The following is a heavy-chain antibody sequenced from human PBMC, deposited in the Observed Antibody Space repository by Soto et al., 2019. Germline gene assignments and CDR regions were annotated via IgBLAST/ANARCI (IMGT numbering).Heavy chain of an antibody. Sequence: QVQLQESGPGLVKPSETLSLTCTVSGGSVSSGSYYWSWIRQPPGKGLEWIGYIYYSGSTNYNPSLTSRVTISVDTSKTQFSLKLSSVTAADTAVYYCARASSDYYYGMDVWGQGTTVTVSS. CDR1: GGSVSSGSYY. CDR3: ARASSDYYYGMDV. CDR2: IYYSGST. D-gene: IGHD1-26*01. J-gene: IGHJ6*02. V-gene: IGHV4-61*01.